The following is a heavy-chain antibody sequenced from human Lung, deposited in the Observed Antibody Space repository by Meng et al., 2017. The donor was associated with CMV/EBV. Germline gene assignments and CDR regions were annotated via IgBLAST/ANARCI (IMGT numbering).Heavy chain of an antibody. CDR1: GFTFEDYG. CDR2: IIWNGAGT. CDR3: ARDRGSSEYYLDN. J-gene: IGHJ4*02. V-gene: IGHV3-20*04. D-gene: IGHD1-26*01. Sequence: ESLKISXAASGFTFEDYGMSWVRQVPGKGLEWVSSIIWNGAGTSYADSVKGRFIISRDNAKNSLYLQMNSPRAEDTALYYCARDRGSSEYYLDNWGQGTLVTVSS.